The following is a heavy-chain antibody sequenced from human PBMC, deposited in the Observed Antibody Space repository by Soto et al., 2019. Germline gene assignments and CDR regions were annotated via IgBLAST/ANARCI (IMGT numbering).Heavy chain of an antibody. CDR3: ARGYRDGYFDAMDV. Sequence: QVLLVQSGAEVKKSGSSVKVSCKASGGTFSSYAINWVRQAPGQGLEWMGGIIPMFGKANYAENFQGRVTISADESTITAYMELSSLTSDDAAVYYCARGYRDGYFDAMDVWGQGTTVTVSS. J-gene: IGHJ6*02. CDR1: GGTFSSYA. CDR2: IIPMFGKA. V-gene: IGHV1-69*01. D-gene: IGHD2-2*02.